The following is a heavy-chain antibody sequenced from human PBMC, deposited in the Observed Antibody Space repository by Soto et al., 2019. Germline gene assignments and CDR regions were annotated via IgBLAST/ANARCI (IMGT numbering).Heavy chain of an antibody. Sequence: SETLSLTCAVSGGSISSTNWWSWVRQPPGTGLEWIGEIYHSGSTNYNPSLKSRDTISVDKSKNQFSLKLSSVTAADTAVYYCARETNTAMSPRWFDPWGQGTLVTVSS. CDR2: IYHSGST. V-gene: IGHV4-4*02. D-gene: IGHD5-18*01. J-gene: IGHJ5*02. CDR1: GGSISSTNW. CDR3: ARETNTAMSPRWFDP.